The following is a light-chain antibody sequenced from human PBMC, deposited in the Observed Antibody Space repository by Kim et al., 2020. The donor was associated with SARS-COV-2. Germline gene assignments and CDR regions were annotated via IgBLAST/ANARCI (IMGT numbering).Light chain of an antibody. J-gene: IGLJ1*01. V-gene: IGLV3-21*04. CDR3: QVWDSSSDHPV. CDR1: NMGSKS. Sequence: APGKPARITCGGNNMGSKSVHWYQQKPGQAPVLVIYYDSDRPSGIPERFSGSNSGNTATLTISRVEAGDEADYYCQVWDSSSDHPVFGTGTKVTVL. CDR2: YDS.